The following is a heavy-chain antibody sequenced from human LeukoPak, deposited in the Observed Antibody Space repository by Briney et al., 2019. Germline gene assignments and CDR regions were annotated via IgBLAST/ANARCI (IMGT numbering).Heavy chain of an antibody. J-gene: IGHJ5*02. Sequence: PSETLSLTCTISGGSMNNYYWSWIRQSAGMGLEWIGRIYTSGTITYNPSLKSRITMSVDTSKNEVSLRLSSVTAADTAVYYCTRDSGTTGEVKFDPWGQGSLVTVSS. D-gene: IGHD4-17*01. CDR3: TRDSGTTGEVKFDP. CDR1: GGSMNNYY. CDR2: IYTSGTI. V-gene: IGHV4-4*07.